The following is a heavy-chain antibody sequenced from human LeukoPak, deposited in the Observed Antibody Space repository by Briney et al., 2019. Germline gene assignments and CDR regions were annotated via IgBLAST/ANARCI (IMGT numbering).Heavy chain of an antibody. J-gene: IGHJ6*03. D-gene: IGHD2-15*01. CDR2: INPNSGGT. CDR1: GYTFTGYY. Sequence: APVKVSCKDSGYTFTGYYMHWVRHAPGQGLEWMGWINPNSGGTNYAQKFQGRVTMTRYTSISTAYMELSRLRSDDTAVYYCVRVVLDYYYYYMDVWGKGTTLTVSS. V-gene: IGHV1-2*02. CDR3: VRVVLDYYYYYMDV.